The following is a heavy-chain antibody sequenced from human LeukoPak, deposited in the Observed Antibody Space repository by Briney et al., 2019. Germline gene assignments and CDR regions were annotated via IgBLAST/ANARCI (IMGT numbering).Heavy chain of an antibody. CDR2: IKSKTDGGIT. V-gene: IGHV3-15*01. Sequence: GGSLRVSCAASGFTFSNAWMSWVRQAPGKGLEWVGRIKSKTDGGITDYAAPVKGGLTISRDDSKNTLYLQMNSLKTEDTAVYYCTTYSSSWYYFGYWGQGTLVTVSS. CDR1: GFTFSNAW. J-gene: IGHJ4*02. D-gene: IGHD6-13*01. CDR3: TTYSSSWYYFGY.